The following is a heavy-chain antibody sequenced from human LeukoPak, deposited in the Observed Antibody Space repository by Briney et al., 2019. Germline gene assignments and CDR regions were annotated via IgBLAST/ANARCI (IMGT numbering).Heavy chain of an antibody. D-gene: IGHD2-15*01. Sequence: GASVKVSCKASGYTFTSYYMHWVRQAPGQGLEWMGIINPRGGSTSYAQKFQGRVTMTRDMSTSTVYMELSSRRSEDTAVYYCAREGYCSGGSCYEGWFDPWGQGTLVTVSS. J-gene: IGHJ5*02. CDR2: INPRGGST. V-gene: IGHV1-46*01. CDR3: AREGYCSGGSCYEGWFDP. CDR1: GYTFTSYY.